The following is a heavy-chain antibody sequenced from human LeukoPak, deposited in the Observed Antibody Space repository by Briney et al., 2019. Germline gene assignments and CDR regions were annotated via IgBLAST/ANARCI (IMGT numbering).Heavy chain of an antibody. V-gene: IGHV3-23*01. CDR2: INSGGDAT. CDR3: AKAAVIIGLAAFDT. Sequence: GGTLRLSCAASGFSFSAYTMSWVRQAPGKGPEWVSAINSGGDATSYADSVRGRFTISRDNSKNTLYLQMNSLRAEDTAVYSCAKAAVIIGLAAFDTWGQGTMVTVSS. CDR1: GFSFSAYT. J-gene: IGHJ3*02. D-gene: IGHD2-21*01.